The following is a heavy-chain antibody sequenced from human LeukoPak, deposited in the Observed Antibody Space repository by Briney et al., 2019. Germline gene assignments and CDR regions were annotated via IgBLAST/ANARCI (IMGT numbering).Heavy chain of an antibody. CDR3: ARGGEWIDAFDI. Sequence: PGGSLRLSCAASGFTFSSYSMNWVRQAPGKGLEWVSSISSSSYIYYADSVKGRFTISRDNAKNSLYLQMNSLRAEDTAVYYCARGGEWIDAFDIWGQGTMVTVSS. J-gene: IGHJ3*02. CDR1: GFTFSSYS. D-gene: IGHD7-27*01. V-gene: IGHV3-21*01. CDR2: ISSSSYI.